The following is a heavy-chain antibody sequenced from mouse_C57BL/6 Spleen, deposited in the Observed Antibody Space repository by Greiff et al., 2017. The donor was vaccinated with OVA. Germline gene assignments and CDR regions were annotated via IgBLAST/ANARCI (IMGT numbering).Heavy chain of an antibody. CDR1: GFTFSDYY. J-gene: IGHJ2*01. V-gene: IGHV5-16*01. CDR3: ARIYYGNYVPYFDY. D-gene: IGHD2-1*01. Sequence: EVKLVESAGGLVQPGSSMKLSCTASGFTFSDYYMAWVRQVPEKGLEWVANINYDGSSTYYLDSLKSRFIISRDNAKNILYLQMSSLKSEDTATYYCARIYYGNYVPYFDYWGQGTTLTVSS. CDR2: INYDGSST.